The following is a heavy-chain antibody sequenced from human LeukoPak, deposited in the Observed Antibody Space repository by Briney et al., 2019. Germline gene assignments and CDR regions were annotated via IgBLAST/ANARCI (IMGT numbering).Heavy chain of an antibody. V-gene: IGHV4-61*02. Sequence: SETLSLTCTVSGGSISRGSYYWSWIRQPAGKGLEWIGRIYTSGSTNYNPSLKSRVTISVDTSKNQFSLKLSSVTAADTAVYYCARASITIFGVAYGMDVWGQGTTVTVSS. J-gene: IGHJ6*02. CDR3: ARASITIFGVAYGMDV. CDR1: GGSISRGSYY. D-gene: IGHD3-3*01. CDR2: IYTSGST.